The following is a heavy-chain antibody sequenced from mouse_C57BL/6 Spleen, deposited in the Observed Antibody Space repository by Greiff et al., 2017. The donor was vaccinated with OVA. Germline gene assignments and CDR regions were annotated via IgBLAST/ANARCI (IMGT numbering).Heavy chain of an antibody. CDR1: GYTFTSYW. CDR3: ARERDWDERGALDY. D-gene: IGHD4-1*01. V-gene: IGHV1-64*01. CDR2: IHPNSGST. Sequence: QVQLQQPGAELVKPGASVKLSCKASGYTFTSYWMHWVKQRPGQGLEWIGMIHPNSGSTNYNEKFKSKATLTVDKSSSTAYMQLSSLTSEDSAVYYCARERDWDERGALDYWGQGTTLTVSS. J-gene: IGHJ2*01.